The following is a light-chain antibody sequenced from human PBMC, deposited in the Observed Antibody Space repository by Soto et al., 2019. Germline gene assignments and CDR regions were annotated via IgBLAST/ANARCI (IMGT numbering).Light chain of an antibody. CDR3: QQLNNYPIT. Sequence: DIQLTQSPSFLSASVGDRVTITCRASQGISSYLAWYQQKPGKAPKLLIYAASTLQSGVQSRFSGSGSGTEFTLTISSLQPEDFATYYFQQLNNYPITIGQGTRLEIK. V-gene: IGKV1-9*01. J-gene: IGKJ5*01. CDR2: AAS. CDR1: QGISSY.